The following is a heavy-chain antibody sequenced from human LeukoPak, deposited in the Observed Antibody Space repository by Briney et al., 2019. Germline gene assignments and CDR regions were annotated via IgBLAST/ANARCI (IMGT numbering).Heavy chain of an antibody. CDR1: GFSLSPSGVG. Sequence: SGPTLVNPTQTLTLTCTCSGFSLSPSGVGVGWIRQPPGKALEWLALIYWNDDKRYSPSLKSRLTITKDTSKNQVVLTMTNMDPVDTATYYCAHLTYYDFWSGYYTGSFDYWGQGTLVTVSS. D-gene: IGHD3-3*01. CDR2: IYWNDDK. V-gene: IGHV2-5*01. J-gene: IGHJ4*02. CDR3: AHLTYYDFWSGYYTGSFDY.